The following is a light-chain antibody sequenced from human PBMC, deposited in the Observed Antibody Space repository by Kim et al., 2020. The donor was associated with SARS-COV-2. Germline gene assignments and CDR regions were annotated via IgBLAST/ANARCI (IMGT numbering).Light chain of an antibody. V-gene: IGKV1-33*01. Sequence: ASVGDRVTITGQASQDINKYLNWYQQKPGKAPKLLIYAASNLEPGVPSRFSGSRSGTDFTFTISSLQPEDFATYYCQQYDTLPPTFGGGTKVDIK. J-gene: IGKJ4*01. CDR2: AAS. CDR3: QQYDTLPPT. CDR1: QDINKY.